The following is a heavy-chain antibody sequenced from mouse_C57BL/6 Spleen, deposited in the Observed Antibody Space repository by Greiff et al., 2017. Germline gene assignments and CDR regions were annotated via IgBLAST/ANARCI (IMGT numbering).Heavy chain of an antibody. Sequence: VQLQQSGPELVKPGASVKISCKASGYAFSSSWMNWVKQRPGKGLEWIGRIYPGDGDTNYNGKFKGKATLTADKSSSTAYMQLSSLTSEDSAVYFCARSDYSNLFDYWGQGTTLTVSS. D-gene: IGHD2-5*01. CDR3: ARSDYSNLFDY. V-gene: IGHV1-82*01. J-gene: IGHJ2*01. CDR2: IYPGDGDT. CDR1: GYAFSSSW.